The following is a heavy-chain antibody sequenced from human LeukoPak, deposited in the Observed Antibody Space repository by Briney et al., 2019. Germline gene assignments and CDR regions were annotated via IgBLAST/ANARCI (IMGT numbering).Heavy chain of an antibody. J-gene: IGHJ5*02. CDR1: GFTFSSYN. CDR2: ITSSSRYI. CDR3: ARGGGSSTSKNWFDP. V-gene: IGHV3-21*01. Sequence: GVCLRLSYAVCGFTFSSYNMKGVRQAPGKGLECVSSITSSSRYIKYADSVKGRFTISRDIDKNSLYVEMNSVISEDTAVYYCARGGGSSTSKNWFDPWGQGTLVTVSS. D-gene: IGHD3-16*01.